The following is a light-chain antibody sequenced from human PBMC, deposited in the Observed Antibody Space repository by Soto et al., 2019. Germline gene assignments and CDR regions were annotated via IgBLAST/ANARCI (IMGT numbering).Light chain of an antibody. V-gene: IGKV3-20*01. CDR2: GAS. CDR3: QQYGSSFFT. CDR1: QSVSSSY. J-gene: IGKJ5*01. Sequence: EIVLTKSPGTLSLSPGERATLSCRAGQSVSSSYLAWYQQKPGQAPRLLIYGASSRATGIPDRFSGSGSGTDFTLTISRLEPEDFAVYYCQQYGSSFFTFGQGTPLEIK.